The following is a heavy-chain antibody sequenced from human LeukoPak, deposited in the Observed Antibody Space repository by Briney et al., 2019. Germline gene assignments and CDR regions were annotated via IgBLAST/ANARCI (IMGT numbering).Heavy chain of an antibody. CDR3: ARDRIRGALPYYFDY. V-gene: IGHV3-48*04. CDR2: ISSSSSTI. J-gene: IGHJ4*02. Sequence: GGSLRLSCAASGFTYSSYSMNWVRQVPGKGLEWVSYISSSSSTIYYADSVKGRFTISRDNAQNSLYLQMNSLRAEDTAVYYCARDRIRGALPYYFDYWGQGTLVTVSS. CDR1: GFTYSSYS. D-gene: IGHD3-10*01.